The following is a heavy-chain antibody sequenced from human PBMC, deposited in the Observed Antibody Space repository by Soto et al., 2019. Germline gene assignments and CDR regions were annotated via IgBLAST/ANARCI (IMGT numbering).Heavy chain of an antibody. CDR1: GFSFSSYA. V-gene: IGHV3-30-3*01. J-gene: IGHJ4*02. Sequence: QVQLVESGGGVVQPGRSLRLSCAASGFSFSSYAMHWVRQAPGKGLEWVALILYDGSNKYYADSVKGRFTISRDNSKNTLYLQMNSLSAEDMAVYYCAREGEGLDYWGQGTLVTVSS. CDR2: ILYDGSNK. CDR3: AREGEGLDY.